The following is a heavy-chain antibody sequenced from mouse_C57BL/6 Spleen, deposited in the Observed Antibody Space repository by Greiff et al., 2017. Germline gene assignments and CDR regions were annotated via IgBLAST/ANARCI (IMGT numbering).Heavy chain of an antibody. J-gene: IGHJ2*01. D-gene: IGHD3-2*02. CDR1: GYSITSGYY. CDR3: ARAAQARFDY. CDR2: ISYDGSN. V-gene: IGHV3-6*01. Sequence: EVKLVESGPGLVKPSQSLSLTCSVTGYSITSGYYWNWIRQFPGNKLEWMGYISYDGSNNYNPSLKNRITITRDTSKNQFFLKLNSVTTEDTATYYGARAAQARFDYWGQGTTLTVSS.